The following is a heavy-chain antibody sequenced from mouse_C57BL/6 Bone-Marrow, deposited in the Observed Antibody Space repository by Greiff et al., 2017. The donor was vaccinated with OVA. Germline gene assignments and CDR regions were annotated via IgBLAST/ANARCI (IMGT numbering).Heavy chain of an antibody. CDR1: GYTFTDYE. Sequence: VQLQQSGAELVRPGASVTLSCKASGYTFTDYEMHWVKQTPVHGLEWIGAIDPETGGTAYNQKFKGKAILTADKSSSTAYLELRSLTSEGSAVYYWTRLDYGRDYYAMDYWGQGTSVTVSS. D-gene: IGHD1-1*01. J-gene: IGHJ4*01. CDR3: TRLDYGRDYYAMDY. CDR2: IDPETGGT. V-gene: IGHV1-15*01.